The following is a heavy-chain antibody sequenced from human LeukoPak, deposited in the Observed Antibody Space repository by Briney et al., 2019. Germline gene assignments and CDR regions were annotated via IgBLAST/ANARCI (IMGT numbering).Heavy chain of an antibody. V-gene: IGHV4-59*01. Sequence: PSETLSLTCTVSGGSISSYYWSWIRQPPGKGLEWIGYIYYSGSTNYNPSLKSRVTISVDTSKNQFSLKLSSVTAADTAVYYRARDGIGYYYDSSGYYTGADIWGQGTMVTVSS. D-gene: IGHD3-22*01. CDR1: GGSISSYY. CDR2: IYYSGST. CDR3: ARDGIGYYYDSSGYYTGADI. J-gene: IGHJ3*02.